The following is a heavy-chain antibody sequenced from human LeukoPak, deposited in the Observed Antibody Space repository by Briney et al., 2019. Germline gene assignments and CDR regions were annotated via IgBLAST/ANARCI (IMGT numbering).Heavy chain of an antibody. Sequence: ASVKVSCKASGGTFSSYAISWVRQAPGQGLEWMGRIIPILGIANYAQKFQGRVTITADKSTSTAYMELSGLRSEDTAVYYCARVPIAAAGPAFDPWGQGTLVTVSS. CDR2: IIPILGIA. CDR1: GGTFSSYA. J-gene: IGHJ5*02. V-gene: IGHV1-69*04. D-gene: IGHD6-13*01. CDR3: ARVPIAAAGPAFDP.